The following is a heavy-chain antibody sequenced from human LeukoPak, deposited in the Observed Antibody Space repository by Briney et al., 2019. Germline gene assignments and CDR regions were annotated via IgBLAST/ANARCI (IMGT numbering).Heavy chain of an antibody. Sequence: ASVKVSCKASGYTFTNYGIIWVRQAPGRGLEWMGWNSAYNDNTNYAQKFQGRVTMTTDTSTSTAYMELRSLRSDDTAVYYCARDKGAVAGSDYMDVWGKGTTVTISS. D-gene: IGHD6-19*01. J-gene: IGHJ6*03. CDR1: GYTFTNYG. CDR3: ARDKGAVAGSDYMDV. CDR2: NSAYNDNT. V-gene: IGHV1-18*01.